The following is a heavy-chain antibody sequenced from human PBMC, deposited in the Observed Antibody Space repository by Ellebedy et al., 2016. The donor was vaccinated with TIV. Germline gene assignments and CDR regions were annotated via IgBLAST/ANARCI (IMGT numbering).Heavy chain of an antibody. CDR3: AKLYYDSSSFDY. V-gene: IGHV3-11*01. D-gene: IGHD3-22*01. CDR1: GFTFSDYY. Sequence: GESLKISXAASGFTFSDYYMSWIHQAPGKGLEWVSYISSSGSTIYYADSVKGRFTISRDNAKNSLYLQMNSLRAGDTAVYYCAKLYYDSSSFDYWGQGTLVTVSS. CDR2: ISSSGSTI. J-gene: IGHJ4*02.